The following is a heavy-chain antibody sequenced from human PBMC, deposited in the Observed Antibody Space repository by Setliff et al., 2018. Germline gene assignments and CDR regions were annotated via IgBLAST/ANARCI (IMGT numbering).Heavy chain of an antibody. V-gene: IGHV3-30*18. J-gene: IGHJ4*02. CDR2: IFHDGRDI. D-gene: IGHD3-10*01. CDR1: GFAFDSYA. Sequence: PGGSLRLSCAASGFAFDSYAMHWVRQAPGKGLEWVAIIFHDGRDIYYGDSVQGRFAISRDNSKSTLYLQMNSLRAEDTAIYYCAKDKDVRVDYFDYWGPGTLVTVSS. CDR3: AKDKDVRVDYFDY.